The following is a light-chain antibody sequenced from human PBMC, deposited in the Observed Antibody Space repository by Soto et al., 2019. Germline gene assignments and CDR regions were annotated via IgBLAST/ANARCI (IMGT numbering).Light chain of an antibody. J-gene: IGLJ3*02. CDR2: EDN. CDR1: RGSIASNY. Sequence: NFMLTQPHSVSESPGKTVTISCTRSRGSIASNYVQWYQQRPGSSPTTVIFEDNQRPSGVPDRFSGSIDSSSNSASLTISGLKTEDEADYSCQSFDSSNQVFGGGTKLTVL. CDR3: QSFDSSNQV. V-gene: IGLV6-57*01.